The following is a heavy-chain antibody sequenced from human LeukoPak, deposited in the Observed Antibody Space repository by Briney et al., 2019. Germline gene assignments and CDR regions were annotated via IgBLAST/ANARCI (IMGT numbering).Heavy chain of an antibody. V-gene: IGHV1-2*02. D-gene: IGHD3-22*01. CDR2: INPNSGGT. Sequence: ASVKVSCKASGYTFTGCYMHWVRQDPGQGLEWMGWINPNSGGTNYAQKFQGRVTMTRDTSISTAYMELSRLRSDDTAVYYCARADQEYYYDSSGEWTFDYWGQGTLVTVSS. CDR3: ARADQEYYYDSSGEWTFDY. J-gene: IGHJ4*02. CDR1: GYTFTGCY.